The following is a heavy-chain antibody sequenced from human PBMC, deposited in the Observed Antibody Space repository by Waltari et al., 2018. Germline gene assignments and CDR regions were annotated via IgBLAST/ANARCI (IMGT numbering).Heavy chain of an antibody. D-gene: IGHD3-10*01. J-gene: IGHJ3*02. CDR3: ARRIITMEGRDAFDI. V-gene: IGHV4-39*07. CDR1: GGSISSSSYY. CDR2: IYYSGST. Sequence: QLQLQESGPGLVKPSETLSLTCTVSGGSISSSSYYWGWIRQPPGKGLEWIGSIYYSGSTYYNPSLKSRVTISVDTSKNQFSLKLSSVTAADTAVYYCARRIITMEGRDAFDIWGQGTMVTVSS.